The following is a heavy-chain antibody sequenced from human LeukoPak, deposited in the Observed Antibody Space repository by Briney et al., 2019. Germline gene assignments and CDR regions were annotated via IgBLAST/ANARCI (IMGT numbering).Heavy chain of an antibody. Sequence: PSETLSLTCAVYGGSFSGYYWSWVRQPPGKGVEWVGEINHSGSTNYNPSLKSRVTISVDTSKNQFSLKLSSVAATDTAVYYCACGGDCLDYWGQGTLVTVSS. CDR1: GGSFSGYY. CDR2: INHSGST. J-gene: IGHJ4*02. CDR3: ACGGDCLDY. V-gene: IGHV4-34*01. D-gene: IGHD2-21*01.